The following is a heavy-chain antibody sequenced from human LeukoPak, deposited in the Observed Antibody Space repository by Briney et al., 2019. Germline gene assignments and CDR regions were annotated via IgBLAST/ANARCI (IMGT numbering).Heavy chain of an antibody. CDR1: GYTLTELS. CDR3: ARDRNEYSSSSSDY. CDR2: ISAYNGNT. Sequence: ASVKVSCKVSGYTLTELSMHWVRQAPGQGLEWMGWISAYNGNTNYAQKLQGRVTMTTDTSTSTAYMELRSLRSDDTAVYYCARDRNEYSSSSSDYWGQGTLVTVSS. J-gene: IGHJ4*02. V-gene: IGHV1-18*01. D-gene: IGHD6-6*01.